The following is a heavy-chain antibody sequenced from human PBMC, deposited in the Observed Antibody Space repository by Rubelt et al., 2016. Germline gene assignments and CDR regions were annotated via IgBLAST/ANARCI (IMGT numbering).Heavy chain of an antibody. J-gene: IGHJ6*02. CDR3: AGDMGQLVYYAMDV. V-gene: IGHV3-33*01. D-gene: IGHD6-13*01. CDR2: IWYDGGYK. CDR1: GFTFRTYG. Sequence: GGGVVQPGRSLRLSCAASGFTFRTYGMHWVRQAPGKGLEWVAVIWYDGGYKYNADSVQGRFTISRDNAKNTLFLQMSSLRVEDTAVYYCAGDMGQLVYYAMDVWGQGTTVTVSS.